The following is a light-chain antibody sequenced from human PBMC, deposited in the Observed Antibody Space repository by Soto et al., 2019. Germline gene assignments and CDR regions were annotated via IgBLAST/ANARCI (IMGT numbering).Light chain of an antibody. V-gene: IGLV2-8*01. CDR3: SSYAGHNLI. J-gene: IGLJ2*01. CDR2: EVF. Sequence: CAGTSNDVGGYNYVSWYQHRPGEAPKLLIHEVFNRPSGVPDRFSGSKSGNTASLTVSGLQVEDEADYYCSSYAGHNLIFGGGTKLTVL. CDR1: SNDVGGYNY.